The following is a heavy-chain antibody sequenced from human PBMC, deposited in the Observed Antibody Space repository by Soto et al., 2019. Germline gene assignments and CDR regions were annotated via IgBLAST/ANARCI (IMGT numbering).Heavy chain of an antibody. CDR3: ARDRPLAAVDTYYYYYYGMDV. V-gene: IGHV4-59*01. J-gene: IGHJ6*02. CDR1: GGSISSYY. Sequence: SETLSLTCTVSGGSISSYYWSWIRQPPGKGLEWIGYIYYSGSTNYNPSLKSRVTISVDTSKNQFSLKLSSVTAADTAVYYCARDRPLAAVDTYYYYYYGMDVWGQGTTVTVSS. CDR2: IYYSGST. D-gene: IGHD6-13*01.